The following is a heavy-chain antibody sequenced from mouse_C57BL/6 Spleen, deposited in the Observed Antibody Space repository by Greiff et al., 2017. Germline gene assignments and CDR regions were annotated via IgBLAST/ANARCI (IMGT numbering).Heavy chain of an antibody. CDR3: ATFYYDYDAWVAY. Sequence: QVQLQQSGAELARPGASVKLSCKASGYTFTSYGIRWVKQRTGQGLEWIGEIYPRSGNTYYNEKFKGKATLTADKSSSTAYMELRGLTSEDSAVYMCATFYYDYDAWVAYWGQGTLVTVSA. D-gene: IGHD2-4*01. CDR2: IYPRSGNT. V-gene: IGHV1-81*01. J-gene: IGHJ3*01. CDR1: GYTFTSYG.